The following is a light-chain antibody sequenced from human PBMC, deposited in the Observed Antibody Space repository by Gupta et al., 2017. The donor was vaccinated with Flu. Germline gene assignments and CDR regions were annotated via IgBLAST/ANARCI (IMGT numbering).Light chain of an antibody. J-gene: IGLJ1*01. CDR3: SSYTTSVTLYV. CDR1: NSDVGGYNY. Sequence: QSALTQPASVSGSPGQSITISCTGTNSDVGGYNYVSWYQQHTGKAPKLMIFEVSNRPSGVSNRFSGSKSGNTASLTISGLQAEDEADYYCSSYTTSVTLYVFGGGTKVTVL. V-gene: IGLV2-14*01. CDR2: EVS.